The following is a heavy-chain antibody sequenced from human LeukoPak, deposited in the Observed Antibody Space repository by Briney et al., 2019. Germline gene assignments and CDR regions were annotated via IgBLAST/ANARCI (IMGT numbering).Heavy chain of an antibody. CDR3: ARDGGGLFSIAAAGTGYFDL. J-gene: IGHJ2*01. CDR1: GGSISSGGYS. Sequence: SETLSLTCAVSGGSISSGGYSWSWIRQPPGKGLEWIGYIYHSGSTYYNPSLKSRVTISVDRSKNQFSLKLSSVTAADTAVYYCARDGGGLFSIAAAGTGYFDLWGRGTLVTVSS. D-gene: IGHD6-13*01. CDR2: IYHSGST. V-gene: IGHV4-30-2*01.